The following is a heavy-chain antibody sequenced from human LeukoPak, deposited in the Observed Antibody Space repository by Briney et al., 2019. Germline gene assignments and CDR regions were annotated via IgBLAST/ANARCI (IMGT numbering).Heavy chain of an antibody. CDR3: ARVFQKQLSDY. J-gene: IGHJ4*02. Sequence: ASVKVSCKPSGYTFTGYFIHWVRQAPGQGLEWMGWINPNSGGTNYAQKFQGRVTMTRDTSINTAHMDLSRLRSDDTAVYYCARVFQKQLSDYWGQGSLVTVSS. D-gene: IGHD6-13*01. CDR1: GYTFTGYF. CDR2: INPNSGGT. V-gene: IGHV1-2*02.